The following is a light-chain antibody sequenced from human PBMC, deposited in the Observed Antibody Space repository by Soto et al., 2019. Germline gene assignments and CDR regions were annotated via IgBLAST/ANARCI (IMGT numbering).Light chain of an antibody. J-gene: IGKJ1*01. CDR1: QSLRTW. Sequence: DIQMTQSPSTLSASIGDRVTITCRASQSLRTWLAWFQQKPGKAPKGLIYKVSSLESGVPPRFSGSGSETLFTLTIDSLQPDDFATCYCLQYDTYPWTFGQGTTVQIK. CDR2: KVS. CDR3: LQYDTYPWT. V-gene: IGKV1-5*03.